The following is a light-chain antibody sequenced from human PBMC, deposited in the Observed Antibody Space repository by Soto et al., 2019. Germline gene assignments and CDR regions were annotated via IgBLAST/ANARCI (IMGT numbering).Light chain of an antibody. CDR3: QQYNNWPRT. CDR1: QSVTSN. V-gene: IGKV3-15*01. CDR2: SAS. Sequence: EIVMTQSTATLSVSPGEGATLSCRASQSVTSNLAWYQQKPGQAPRLLIYSASTRATGIPDRFSGSGSGTEFTLTISSLQSEDFAVYYCQQYNNWPRTFGQGTKVDIK. J-gene: IGKJ1*01.